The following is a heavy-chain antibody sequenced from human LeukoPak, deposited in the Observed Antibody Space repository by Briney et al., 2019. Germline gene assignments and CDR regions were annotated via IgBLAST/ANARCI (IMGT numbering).Heavy chain of an antibody. J-gene: IGHJ4*02. Sequence: ASVNVSCKASGYTFTSYDINWVRQATGQGVEWMGWMNPNSGNTHYAQKFQGRDTITRNTAISTAYMELSIMRPQDTAVYSCARGYCSSTSYYLVAFDYWGQGTLVTVSS. D-gene: IGHD2-2*01. CDR1: GYTFTSYD. CDR3: ARGYCSSTSYYLVAFDY. V-gene: IGHV1-8*01. CDR2: MNPNSGNT.